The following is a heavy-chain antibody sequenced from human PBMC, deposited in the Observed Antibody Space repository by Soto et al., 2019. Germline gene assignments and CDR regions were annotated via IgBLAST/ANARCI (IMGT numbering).Heavy chain of an antibody. CDR2: ITWNGGTI. CDR3: AKGGSAALIAPSGRDNWFDP. J-gene: IGHJ5*02. Sequence: SLLLSFSSSFFAPDDYVMHWVRQPPGRGLEWVSGITWNGGTIRYVDSVKGRFTISRDNAENSLYLQMNSLRPEATAVYYCAKGGSAALIAPSGRDNWFDPWGQGTQVTVSS. D-gene: IGHD6-13*01. V-gene: IGHV3-9*02. CDR1: FFAPDDYV.